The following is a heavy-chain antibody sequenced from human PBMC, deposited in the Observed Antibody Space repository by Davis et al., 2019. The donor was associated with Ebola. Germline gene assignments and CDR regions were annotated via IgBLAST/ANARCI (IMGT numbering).Heavy chain of an antibody. J-gene: IGHJ5*02. CDR2: INYRGSA. V-gene: IGHV4-59*08. Sequence: SETLSLTCTVSGGSISSYYWSWIRQPPGKGLEWIGYINYRGSAIHNPSLKSRVTISVDTSKNQFSLKLSSVTAADTAIYYCARLSSPWGQGILVTVSS. CDR1: GGSISSYY. CDR3: ARLSSP.